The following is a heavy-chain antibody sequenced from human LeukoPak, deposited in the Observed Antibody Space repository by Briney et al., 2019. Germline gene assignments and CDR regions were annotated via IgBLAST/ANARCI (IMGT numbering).Heavy chain of an antibody. CDR1: GFTFSSYA. CDR2: ISGSGGST. J-gene: IGHJ6*02. Sequence: GSLRLSCAASGFTFSSYAMSWVRQAPGKGLEWVSAISGSGGSTYYADSVKGRFTISRDNSKNTLYLQMNSLRAEDTAVYYCAKDPTAAVDYSYYYYGMDVWGQGTTVTVSS. D-gene: IGHD4-11*01. V-gene: IGHV3-23*01. CDR3: AKDPTAAVDYSYYYYGMDV.